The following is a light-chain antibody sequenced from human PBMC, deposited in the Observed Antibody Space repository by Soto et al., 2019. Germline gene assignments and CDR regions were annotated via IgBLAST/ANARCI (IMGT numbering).Light chain of an antibody. J-gene: IGLJ1*01. Sequence: QSALTQPASVSGSPGQSITISCTGTITDIGAYNYVSWYQQHPGKAPKLLIYGVSSRPSGVSNRFSGSKSGNAAYLTISGLQADDEAEYYCSSYTNTGTLYVFGTGTKVTVL. V-gene: IGLV2-14*01. CDR2: GVS. CDR1: ITDIGAYNY. CDR3: SSYTNTGTLYV.